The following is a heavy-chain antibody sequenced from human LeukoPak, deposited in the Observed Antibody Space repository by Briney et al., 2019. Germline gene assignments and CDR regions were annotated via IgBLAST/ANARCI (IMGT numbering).Heavy chain of an antibody. V-gene: IGHV3-30-3*01. CDR2: ISYDGSNK. J-gene: IGHJ4*02. CDR1: GFTFSSYA. Sequence: GGSLRLSCAASGFTFSSYAMHWVRQAPGKGLEWVAVISYDGSNKYYADSVKGRFTISRDNSKNTLYLQMNSLRAEDTAVYYCAKDLYYYDSSPLFDYWGQGTLVTVSS. CDR3: AKDLYYYDSSPLFDY. D-gene: IGHD3-22*01.